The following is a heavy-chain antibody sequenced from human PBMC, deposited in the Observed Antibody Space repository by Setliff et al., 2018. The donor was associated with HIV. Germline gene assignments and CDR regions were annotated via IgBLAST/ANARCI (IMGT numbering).Heavy chain of an antibody. D-gene: IGHD3-10*01. CDR1: GDTFSTHT. CDR2: TIPIFSMS. Sequence: GASVKVSCKASGDTFSTHTIHWLRQAPGQGPEWMGRTIPIFSMSNAALNFRGRLMITADKSSNTAYMSLTKLTFEDTAMYYCATSYGSGVAPFDNWGQGTLVTVSS. V-gene: IGHV1-69*02. J-gene: IGHJ4*02. CDR3: ATSYGSGVAPFDN.